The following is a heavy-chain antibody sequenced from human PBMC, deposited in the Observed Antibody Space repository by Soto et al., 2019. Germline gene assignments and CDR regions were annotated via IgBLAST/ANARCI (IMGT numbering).Heavy chain of an antibody. V-gene: IGHV3-30*18. CDR1: GFTFSSYG. J-gene: IGHJ4*02. Sequence: PGGSLRLSCAASGFTFSSYGMHWVRQAPGKGLEWVAVISYDGSNKYYADSVKGRFTISRDNSKNTLYLQMNSLRAEDTAVYYCAKDNDVATTTFDYWGQGTLVTVSS. CDR2: ISYDGSNK. CDR3: AKDNDVATTTFDY. D-gene: IGHD5-12*01.